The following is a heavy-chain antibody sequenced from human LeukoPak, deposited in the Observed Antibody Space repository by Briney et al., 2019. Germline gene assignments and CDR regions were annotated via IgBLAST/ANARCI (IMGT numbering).Heavy chain of an antibody. D-gene: IGHD6-19*01. Sequence: ASVKVSCKASGYTFTGYYMHWVRQAPGQGLEWMGWINPNSGGINYAQKFQGRVTMTRDTSISTAYMELSRLRSDDTAVYYCATAYSSGWSAIDYWGQGTLVTVSS. V-gene: IGHV1-2*02. CDR1: GYTFTGYY. J-gene: IGHJ4*02. CDR3: ATAYSSGWSAIDY. CDR2: INPNSGGI.